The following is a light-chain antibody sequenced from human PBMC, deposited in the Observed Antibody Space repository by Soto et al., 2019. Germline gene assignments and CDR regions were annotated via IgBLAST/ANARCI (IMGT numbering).Light chain of an antibody. CDR2: DAS. J-gene: IGKJ1*01. CDR3: QQYGSYSRA. Sequence: DIQMTQSPSTLSASVGDRVTITCRASQSISSWLAWYQQKPGKAPNLLIYDASSLESGVPPRFSGSGSGTEFTLTISSLQPDDFATYYCQQYGSYSRAFGQGTKVEIK. CDR1: QSISSW. V-gene: IGKV1-5*01.